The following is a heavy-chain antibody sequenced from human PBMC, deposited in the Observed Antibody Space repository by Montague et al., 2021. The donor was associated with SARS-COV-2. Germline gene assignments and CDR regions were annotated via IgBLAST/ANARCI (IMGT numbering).Heavy chain of an antibody. Sequence: SETLSLTCTVSGGSISSSSYYWGWIRQPPGKGLEWIGSIYYSGSTYYNPSLKSRVTISVDTSKNQFSLKLSSVTAADTAVYYCARDGGTVTTFLGVGYVREGLNWFDPWGHGTLVTVSS. D-gene: IGHD4-17*01. CDR3: ARDGGTVTTFLGVGYVREGLNWFDP. J-gene: IGHJ5*02. CDR2: IYYSGST. V-gene: IGHV4-39*07. CDR1: GGSISSSSYY.